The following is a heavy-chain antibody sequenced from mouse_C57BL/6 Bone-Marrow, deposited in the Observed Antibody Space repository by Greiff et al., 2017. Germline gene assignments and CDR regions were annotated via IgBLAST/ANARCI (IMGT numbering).Heavy chain of an antibody. Sequence: EVKLMESGGGLVKPGGSLKLSCAASGFTFSSYTMSWVRQTPEKRLAWVATISGGGGNTYYPDSVKGRFTISRDNAKNTLYLQMSSLRSEDTALYYCARQARGSGYGDYFDYWGQGTTLTVSS. CDR3: ARQARGSGYGDYFDY. CDR1: GFTFSSYT. V-gene: IGHV5-9*01. CDR2: ISGGGGNT. D-gene: IGHD3-2*02. J-gene: IGHJ2*01.